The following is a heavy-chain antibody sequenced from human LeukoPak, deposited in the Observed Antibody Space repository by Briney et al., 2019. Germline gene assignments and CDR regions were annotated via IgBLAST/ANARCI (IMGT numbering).Heavy chain of an antibody. D-gene: IGHD3-10*01. Sequence: PGGSLRLSCAASGFTFSSYWMSWVRQAPGKGLEWVANIKQDGSEKYYVDSVKGRFTISRDNAKNSLYLQMNSLRAEDTAVYYCARYYYGSGSYYFDDWGQGTLVTVSS. J-gene: IGHJ4*02. CDR2: IKQDGSEK. V-gene: IGHV3-7*01. CDR3: ARYYYGSGSYYFDD. CDR1: GFTFSSYW.